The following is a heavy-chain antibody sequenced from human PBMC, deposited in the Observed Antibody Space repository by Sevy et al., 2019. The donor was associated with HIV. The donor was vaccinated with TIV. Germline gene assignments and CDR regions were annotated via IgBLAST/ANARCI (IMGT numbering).Heavy chain of an antibody. D-gene: IGHD5-18*01. Sequence: GGSLRLSCAASGFTFSSYWMSWVRQAPGKGLEWVATMKQDGSEKYYVDSVKGRFTISRDNARNSLYLQINSLRVEDTGLYYCVREGLGGYSYSLDCWGQGTLVTVSS. CDR3: VREGLGGYSYSLDC. J-gene: IGHJ4*02. CDR2: MKQDGSEK. V-gene: IGHV3-7*01. CDR1: GFTFSSYW.